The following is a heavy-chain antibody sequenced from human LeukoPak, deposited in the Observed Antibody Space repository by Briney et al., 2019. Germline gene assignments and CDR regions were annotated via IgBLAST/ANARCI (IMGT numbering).Heavy chain of an antibody. CDR2: INHSGST. D-gene: IGHD2-2*01. J-gene: IGHJ4*02. CDR1: GGSITTSGHY. Sequence: PSETLSLTCTVSGGSITTSGHYWGWIRQPPGKGLEWIGEINHSGSTNYNPSLKSRVTISVDTSKNQFSLKLSSVTAADTAVYYCARGRGYCSSTSCSFDYWGQGTLVTVSS. CDR3: ARGRGYCSSTSCSFDY. V-gene: IGHV4-39*07.